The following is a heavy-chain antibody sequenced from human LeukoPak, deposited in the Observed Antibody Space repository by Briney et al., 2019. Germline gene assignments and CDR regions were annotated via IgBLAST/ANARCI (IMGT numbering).Heavy chain of an antibody. Sequence: GASVKVSCKASGGTFSSYAISWVRQAPGQGLEWMGGIIPIFGTANYAQKFQGRVTITADESTSTAYVELSSLRSEDTAVYYCARKAHDYGDYSAFDIWGQGTMVTVSS. CDR3: ARKAHDYGDYSAFDI. CDR1: GGTFSSYA. V-gene: IGHV1-69*01. J-gene: IGHJ3*02. D-gene: IGHD4-17*01. CDR2: IIPIFGTA.